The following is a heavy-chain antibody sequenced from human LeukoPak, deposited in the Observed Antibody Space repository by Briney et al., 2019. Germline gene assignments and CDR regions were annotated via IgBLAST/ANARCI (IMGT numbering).Heavy chain of an antibody. D-gene: IGHD3-10*01. Sequence: ASVNVSCKASGGTFSSYAISWVRQATGQGLEWMGWMNPNSGNTGYAQKFQGRVTMTRNTSISTAYMELSSLRSEDTAVYYCARDLTMVRGVIDYWGQGTLVTVSS. CDR3: ARDLTMVRGVIDY. J-gene: IGHJ4*02. V-gene: IGHV1-8*02. CDR2: MNPNSGNT. CDR1: GGTFSSYA.